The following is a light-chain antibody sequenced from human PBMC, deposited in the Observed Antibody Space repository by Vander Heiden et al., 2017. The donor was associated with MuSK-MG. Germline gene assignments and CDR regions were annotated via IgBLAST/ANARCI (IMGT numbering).Light chain of an antibody. Sequence: DIVMTQSPDSLAVSLGERATINCKSSQNVLYSPNNQNYLAWYQQKPGQPPKLLINWASTRESGVPDRFSGSGSGTEFTLTISSLQAEDVALYYWQQYYTTPTFGQGTKLEIK. CDR2: WAS. J-gene: IGKJ2*01. CDR1: QNVLYSPNNQNY. CDR3: QQYYTTPT. V-gene: IGKV4-1*01.